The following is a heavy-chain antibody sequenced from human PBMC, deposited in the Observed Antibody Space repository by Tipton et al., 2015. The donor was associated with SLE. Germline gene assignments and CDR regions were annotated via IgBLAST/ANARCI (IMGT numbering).Heavy chain of an antibody. J-gene: IGHJ5*02. CDR3: ARDSSSWPGWFDP. D-gene: IGHD6-13*01. CDR1: GFTVSSNY. CDR2: IYSGGST. V-gene: IGHV3-66*01. Sequence: SLRLSCAASGFTVSSNYMSWVRQAPGKGLEWVSVIYSGGSTYYADSVKGRFTISRDNSKNTLYLQMNSLRAEDTAVYYCARDSSSWPGWFDPWGQGTLVTVSS.